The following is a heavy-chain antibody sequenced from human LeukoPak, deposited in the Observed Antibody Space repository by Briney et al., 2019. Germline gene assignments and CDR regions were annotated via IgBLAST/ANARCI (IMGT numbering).Heavy chain of an antibody. CDR2: INPNSGGT. CDR1: GYTFTAYN. V-gene: IGHV1-2*02. CDR3: ARDSFGVNAY. J-gene: IGHJ4*02. Sequence: ASVKVSRQASGYTFTAYNIQWVRQAPGQGLKWMGLINPNSGGTNYAQKFQGRVTMTRDTSISAAYMELSSLRSDDTAVYYCARDSFGVNAYWGQGTLVTVSS. D-gene: IGHD3-16*01.